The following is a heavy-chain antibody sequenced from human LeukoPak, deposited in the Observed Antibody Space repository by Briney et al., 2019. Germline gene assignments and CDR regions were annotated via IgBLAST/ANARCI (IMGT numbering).Heavy chain of an antibody. J-gene: IGHJ4*02. CDR3: AREDYDKSYSDY. D-gene: IGHD3-22*01. CDR1: GVSITSSLYY. CDR2: IYYSGST. V-gene: IGHV4-39*02. Sequence: PSETLSLTCTVSGVSITSSLYYWGWIRQPPGKGLEWIGIIYYSGSTYYNPSLKSRVAISVDTSKNQFSLKLNSVTAADTAVYYCAREDYDKSYSDYWGQGTLVSVSS.